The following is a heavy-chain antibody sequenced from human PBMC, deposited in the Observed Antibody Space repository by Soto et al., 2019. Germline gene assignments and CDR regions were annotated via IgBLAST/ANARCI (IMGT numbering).Heavy chain of an antibody. CDR2: ISYDGTKT. CDR3: AKDRGPRRPWLMDPFDY. D-gene: IGHD3-10*01. Sequence: QVQLVESGGGVVQPGRSLRVSCAASGFTFSIYAMHWVRQAPGTGLEWVAVISYDGTKTYYADSVKGRFTISRDNSKNAVYLQMNSLRDEDTAVYYCAKDRGPRRPWLMDPFDYWGQGTLVTVSP. V-gene: IGHV3-30*18. J-gene: IGHJ4*02. CDR1: GFTFSIYA.